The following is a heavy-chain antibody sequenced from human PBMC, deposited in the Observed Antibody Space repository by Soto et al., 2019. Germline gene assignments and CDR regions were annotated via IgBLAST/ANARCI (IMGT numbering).Heavy chain of an antibody. CDR1: GYSFTSYW. J-gene: IGHJ6*04. Sequence: VDSLKISCNVSGYSFTSYWTSWLRQVPGKVRESMGRIEPSDSYTNYSPSFQGHVTISADKSISTAYLQWSSLKASDTAMYYCARNLIAYPYGINGLPKGTTVIVSS. CDR3: ARNLIAYPYGING. CDR2: IEPSDSYT. D-gene: IGHD2-2*02. V-gene: IGHV5-10-1*01.